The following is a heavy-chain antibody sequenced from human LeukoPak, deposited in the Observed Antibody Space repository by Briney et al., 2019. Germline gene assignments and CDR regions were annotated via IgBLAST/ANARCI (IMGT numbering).Heavy chain of an antibody. Sequence: GGSLRLSCAASGFTFSSCSMNWVRQAPGKGLEWVSSISSSSSYICYADSVKGRFTISRDNAKNSLYLQMNSLRAEDTAVYYCARERYDILTGFFYGMDVWGQGTTVTVSS. CDR3: ARERYDILTGFFYGMDV. V-gene: IGHV3-21*01. CDR2: ISSSSSYI. J-gene: IGHJ6*02. D-gene: IGHD3-9*01. CDR1: GFTFSSCS.